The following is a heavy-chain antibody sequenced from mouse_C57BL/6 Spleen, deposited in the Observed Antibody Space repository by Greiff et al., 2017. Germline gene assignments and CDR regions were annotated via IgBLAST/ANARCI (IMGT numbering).Heavy chain of an antibody. CDR3: ARDSNYGYFDV. D-gene: IGHD2-5*01. CDR1: GFTFSDYG. V-gene: IGHV5-17*01. J-gene: IGHJ1*03. Sequence: DVQLVESGGGLVKPGGSLKLSCAASGFTFSDYGMHWVRQAPEKGLEWVAYISSGSSTIYYADTVKGRFTISRDNAKNTLFLQMTSLRSEDTAMYYCARDSNYGYFDVWGTGTTVTVSS. CDR2: ISSGSSTI.